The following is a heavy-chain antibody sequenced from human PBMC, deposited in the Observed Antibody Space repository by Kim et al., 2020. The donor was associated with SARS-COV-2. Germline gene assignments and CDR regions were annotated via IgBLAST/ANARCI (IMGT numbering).Heavy chain of an antibody. Sequence: GGSLRLSCAASGFTFSSYEMNWVRQAPGKGLEWVSYISSSGSTIYYADSVKGRFTISRDNAKNSLYLQMNSLRAEDTAVYYCARAPVYEDYYGMDVWGQGTTVTVSS. V-gene: IGHV3-48*03. D-gene: IGHD6-6*01. CDR2: ISSSGSTI. CDR3: ARAPVYEDYYGMDV. J-gene: IGHJ6*02. CDR1: GFTFSSYE.